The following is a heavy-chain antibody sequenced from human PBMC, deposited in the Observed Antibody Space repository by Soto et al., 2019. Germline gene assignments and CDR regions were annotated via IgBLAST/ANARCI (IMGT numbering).Heavy chain of an antibody. D-gene: IGHD6-13*01. CDR3: ARGRGVVIPAGTPDAFDV. J-gene: IGHJ3*01. Sequence: QAQLVQSGGEVKRPGASVKVSCKASGYTFNKYGFNWVRQAPGQGLEWMGRISAFNDYTNLAQKFQGRITLTTDASTNTAYIELKILRSDDTSMYFCARGRGVVIPAGTPDAFDVWGQGTMVTVAS. CDR1: GYTFNKYG. V-gene: IGHV1-18*01. CDR2: ISAFNDYT.